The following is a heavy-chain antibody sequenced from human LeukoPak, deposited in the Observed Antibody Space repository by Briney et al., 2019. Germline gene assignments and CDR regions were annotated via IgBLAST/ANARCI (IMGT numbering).Heavy chain of an antibody. CDR1: GFTFDDYA. CDR3: AKDGDSTMVRGLSPLDY. J-gene: IGHJ4*02. D-gene: IGHD3-10*01. V-gene: IGHV3-9*01. CDR2: ISWNSGSI. Sequence: PGGSLRLSCAASGFTFDDYAMHWVRQAPGKGLEWVSGISWNSGSIGYADSVKGRFTISRDNAKNSLYLQMNSLRPEDTALYYCAKDGDSTMVRGLSPLDYWGQGTLVTVSS.